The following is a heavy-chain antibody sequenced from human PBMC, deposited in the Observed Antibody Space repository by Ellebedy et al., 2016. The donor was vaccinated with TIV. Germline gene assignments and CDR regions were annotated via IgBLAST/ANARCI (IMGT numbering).Heavy chain of an antibody. Sequence: SLKISCAASGFTFDDYVMHSVRHAPGKGLEWVSGISWNSGSIGYADSVKGRFTSSRDNAKNSLYLQMNSLRAEDTALYYCAKGGRTTWAFDIWGQGTMVTVSS. D-gene: IGHD4-17*01. J-gene: IGHJ3*02. V-gene: IGHV3-9*01. CDR3: AKGGRTTWAFDI. CDR2: ISWNSGSI. CDR1: GFTFDDYV.